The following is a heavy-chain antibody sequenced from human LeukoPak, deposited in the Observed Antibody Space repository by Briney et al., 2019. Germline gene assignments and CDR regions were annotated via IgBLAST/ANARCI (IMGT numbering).Heavy chain of an antibody. CDR1: GGSFSGYY. CDR3: ARWTRSNYYGSGKNWFDP. D-gene: IGHD3-10*01. J-gene: IGHJ5*02. Sequence: SETLSLTCAVYGGSFSGYYWSWIRQPPGKGLEWIGEINHSGSTNYNPSLKSRVTISVDTSKNQFSLKLSSVTAADTAVYYCARWTRSNYYGSGKNWFDPWGQGTLVTVSS. CDR2: INHSGST. V-gene: IGHV4-34*01.